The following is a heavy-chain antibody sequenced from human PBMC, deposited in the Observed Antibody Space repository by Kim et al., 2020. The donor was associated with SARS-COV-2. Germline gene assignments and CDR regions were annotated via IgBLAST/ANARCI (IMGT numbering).Heavy chain of an antibody. V-gene: IGHV4-39*01. J-gene: IGHJ6*02. Sequence: SETLSLTCTVSGGSISSSSYYWGWIRQPPGKGLEWIGSIYYSGSTYYNPSLKSRVTISVDTSKNQFSLKLSSVTAADTAVYYCARGSSSCHYGMDVWGQGTTVTVSS. CDR3: ARGSSSCHYGMDV. D-gene: IGHD6-13*01. CDR1: GGSISSSSYY. CDR2: IYYSGST.